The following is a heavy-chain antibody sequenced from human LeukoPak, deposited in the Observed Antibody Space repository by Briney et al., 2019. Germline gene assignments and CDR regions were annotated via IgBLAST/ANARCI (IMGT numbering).Heavy chain of an antibody. D-gene: IGHD5-24*01. CDR1: GGSISSSSYY. J-gene: IGHJ4*02. CDR3: ASSRGRWLQSDTGGYFDY. V-gene: IGHV4-39*07. Sequence: PSETLSLTCTVSGGSISSSSYYWGWIRQPPGKGLEWIGSIYHSGSTYHNPSLKSRVTISVDTSKNQFSLKLSSVTAADTAVYYCASSRGRWLQSDTGGYFDYWGQGTLVTVSS. CDR2: IYHSGST.